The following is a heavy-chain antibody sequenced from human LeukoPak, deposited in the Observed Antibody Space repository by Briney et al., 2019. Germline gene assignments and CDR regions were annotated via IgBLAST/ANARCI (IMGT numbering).Heavy chain of an antibody. D-gene: IGHD3-3*01. CDR3: ARDGSYYDFWSGYPVGWFDP. Sequence: ASVKVSCKASGYTFTGYYTHWVRQAPGQGLEWMGWINPNSGGTNYAQKFQGRVTMTRDTSISTAYMELSRLRSDDTAVYYCARDGSYYDFWSGYPVGWFDPWGQGTLVTVSS. CDR2: INPNSGGT. V-gene: IGHV1-2*02. CDR1: GYTFTGYY. J-gene: IGHJ5*02.